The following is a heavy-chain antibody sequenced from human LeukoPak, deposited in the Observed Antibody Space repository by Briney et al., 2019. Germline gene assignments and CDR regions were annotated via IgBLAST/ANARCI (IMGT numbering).Heavy chain of an antibody. CDR2: INGDGSTT. V-gene: IGHV3-74*01. CDR1: GFTFSSYW. CDR3: ARPHTGFDS. Sequence: GGSLRLSCEASGFTFSSYWMHWVHQAPGKGLMWVSRINGDGSTTIYADSVKGRFTISRDNAKNTLYLQINSLRAEDTAVYYCARPHTGFDSWGQGTLVTVSS. J-gene: IGHJ4*02.